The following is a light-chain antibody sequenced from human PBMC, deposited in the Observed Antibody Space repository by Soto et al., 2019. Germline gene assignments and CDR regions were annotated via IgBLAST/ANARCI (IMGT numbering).Light chain of an antibody. CDR2: DVS. CDR3: CSYAGSYYV. Sequence: QSVLTQPRSVSGSPGQSVTIPCTGTSSDVGGYNYVSWYQQHPGKAPKLMIYDVSKRPSGVPDRFSGSKSGNTASLTFSGLQAEDEADYYCCSYAGSYYVFGTGTKVTVL. CDR1: SSDVGGYNY. J-gene: IGLJ1*01. V-gene: IGLV2-11*01.